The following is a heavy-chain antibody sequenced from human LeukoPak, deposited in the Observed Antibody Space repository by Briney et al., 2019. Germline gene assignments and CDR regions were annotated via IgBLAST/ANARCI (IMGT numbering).Heavy chain of an antibody. D-gene: IGHD5-12*01. Sequence: GGSLRLSCAASGFTFSSYAMSWVRQAPGKGLEWVSGIRGSGGSTYYADSVRGGFTISRDNSKNTLYVQMNSLRVEDTARFYCAKETRYRRYDYGDYWGQGTLVTVSS. V-gene: IGHV3-23*01. CDR1: GFTFSSYA. CDR3: AKETRYRRYDYGDY. CDR2: IRGSGGST. J-gene: IGHJ4*02.